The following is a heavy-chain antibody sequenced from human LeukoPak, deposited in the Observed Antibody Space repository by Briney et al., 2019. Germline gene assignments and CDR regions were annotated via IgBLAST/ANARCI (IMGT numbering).Heavy chain of an antibody. CDR3: ARGRELERPGYYYYMDV. CDR2: IIPIFGTA. V-gene: IGHV1-69*13. D-gene: IGHD1-1*01. J-gene: IGHJ6*03. CDR1: GGTFSSYA. Sequence: SVKVSCKASGGTFSSYAISWVRQAPGQGLEWMGGIIPIFGTANYAQKFQGRVTITADESTSTAYMELSSLRSEDTAVYYCARGRELERPGYYYYMDVWGKGTTVTVSS.